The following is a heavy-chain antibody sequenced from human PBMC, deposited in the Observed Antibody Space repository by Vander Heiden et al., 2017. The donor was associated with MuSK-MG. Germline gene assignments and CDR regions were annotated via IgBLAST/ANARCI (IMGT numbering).Heavy chain of an antibody. J-gene: IGHJ4*02. CDR2: LDPEDGET. CDR1: GSTLTELS. D-gene: IGHD5-12*01. CDR3: ATVDFEWLRPRTYYFDY. V-gene: IGHV1-24*01. Sequence: QVQLVQSGAEVKKPGASVQVSCQVSGSTLTELSMHWVRQAPGKGLEWMGGLDPEDGETIYAQKFQGRVTMTEDTSTDTAYMELSSLRSEDTAVYYCATVDFEWLRPRTYYFDYWGQGTLVTVSS.